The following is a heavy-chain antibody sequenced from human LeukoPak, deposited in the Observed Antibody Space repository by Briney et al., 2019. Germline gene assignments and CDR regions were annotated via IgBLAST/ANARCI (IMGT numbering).Heavy chain of an antibody. CDR3: VRLEHRFDY. D-gene: IGHD1-14*01. V-gene: IGHV3-7*01. Sequence: PGGSLRLSCAASGFTFSSFWMSWVRQAPGKGLEWGANIKQEGSDKYYVDSVKGRFTISRDNAENSLHLQMNSLRVEDTAVYYCVRLEHRFDYWGQGILVTVSS. CDR1: GFTFSSFW. J-gene: IGHJ4*02. CDR2: IKQEGSDK.